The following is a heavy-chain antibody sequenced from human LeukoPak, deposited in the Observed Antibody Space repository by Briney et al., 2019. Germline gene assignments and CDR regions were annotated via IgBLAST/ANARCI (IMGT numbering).Heavy chain of an antibody. CDR2: ISGSGGST. V-gene: IGHV3-23*01. CDR1: GFTFSSYA. CDR3: AIASPWRGGYSYGPIDY. Sequence: GGSLRLSCAASGFTFSSYAMSWVRQAPGKGLEWVSAISGSGGSTYYADSVKGRFTTSRDNSKNTLYLQMNSLRAEDTAVYYCAIASPWRGGYSYGPIDYWGQGTLVTVSS. J-gene: IGHJ4*02. D-gene: IGHD5-18*01.